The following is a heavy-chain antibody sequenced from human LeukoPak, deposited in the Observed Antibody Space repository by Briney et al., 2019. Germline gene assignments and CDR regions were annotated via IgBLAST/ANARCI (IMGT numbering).Heavy chain of an antibody. CDR3: ARDAVAFAIIWYFDL. CDR1: GFTFSSYS. CDR2: ISSSSSYI. Sequence: GGSLRLSCAASGFTFSSYSMNWVRQAPGKGLEWVSSISSSSSYIYYADSVKGRFTISRDNAKSTLYLQMNSLRVEDTAVYYCARDAVAFAIIWYFDLWGRGTPVSVSS. D-gene: IGHD2-21*01. V-gene: IGHV3-21*04. J-gene: IGHJ2*01.